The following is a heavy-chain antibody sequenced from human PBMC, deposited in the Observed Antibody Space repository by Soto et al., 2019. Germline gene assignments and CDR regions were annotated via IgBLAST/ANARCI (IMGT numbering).Heavy chain of an antibody. CDR1: GFSLSTSAVG. J-gene: IGHJ4*02. CDR2: IYWDDDK. Sequence: QITLKESGPTLVKPTQTLTLTCTFSGFSLSTSAVGVGWIRQPPGKALEWLALIYWDDDKRYSPSLKSRLTITKDTSKNRVVLTMTNMDPVDTATYYCAHTNGSVRFGTFTRGFDYWGQGTLVTVSS. D-gene: IGHD3-10*01. CDR3: AHTNGSVRFGTFTRGFDY. V-gene: IGHV2-5*02.